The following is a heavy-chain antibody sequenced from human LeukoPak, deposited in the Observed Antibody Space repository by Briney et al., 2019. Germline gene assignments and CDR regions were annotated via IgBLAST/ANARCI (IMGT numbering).Heavy chain of an antibody. V-gene: IGHV1-69*04. J-gene: IGHJ4*02. CDR3: ARQLGMTLDY. CDR1: GGTFSSYA. Sequence: ASVKVSCKASGGTFSSYAISWVRQAPGQGLELMGRIIPILGIANYAQKFQGRVTITADKSTSTAYMELSSLRSEDTAVYYCARQLGMTLDYWGQGTLVTVSS. D-gene: IGHD7-27*01. CDR2: IIPILGIA.